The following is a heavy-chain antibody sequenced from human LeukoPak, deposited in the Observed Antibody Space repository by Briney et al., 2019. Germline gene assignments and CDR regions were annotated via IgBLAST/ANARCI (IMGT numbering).Heavy chain of an antibody. V-gene: IGHV5-51*01. CDR1: GYSFISYW. Sequence: GESLKISCKGSGYSFISYWIGWVRQMPGKGLEWMGTIYPGDSETRYSPSFRGQVTISADKSISTAYLQWSSLKASDTAMYYCARLLYTNSWFFDFWGQGTLVTVSS. D-gene: IGHD6-13*01. CDR3: ARLLYTNSWFFDF. J-gene: IGHJ4*02. CDR2: IYPGDSET.